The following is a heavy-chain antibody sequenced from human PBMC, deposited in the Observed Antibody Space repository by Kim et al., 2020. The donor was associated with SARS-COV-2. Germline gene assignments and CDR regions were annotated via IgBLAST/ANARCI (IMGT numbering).Heavy chain of an antibody. CDR3: ARVVAVAPRYFDY. D-gene: IGHD6-19*01. CDR1: NGFLKNYY. V-gene: IGHV4-59*01. CDR2: IFYNGSP. J-gene: IGHJ4*02. Sequence: SETLSLTCTVSNGFLKNYYWSWIRQPPGKGLEWLGNIFYNGSPNYNPFLESRVTMSVDTSQNQFSLKLRSMTAADTAVYYCARVVAVAPRYFDYWGQGIL.